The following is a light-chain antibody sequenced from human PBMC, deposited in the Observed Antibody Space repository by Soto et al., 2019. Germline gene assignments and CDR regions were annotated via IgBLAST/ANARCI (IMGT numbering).Light chain of an antibody. CDR3: QQSYSSHRT. CDR2: AAS. CDR1: QSVSNY. V-gene: IGKV1-39*01. J-gene: IGKJ1*01. Sequence: IQMTQSPSSLSGSVGDRFTITCRRSQSVSNYLNWYQQKSGEAPKLLIYAASTLQTGVPSRFSGSGSGTDFTLTISSLQPEDFATYYCQQSYSSHRTFGQGTKVDIK.